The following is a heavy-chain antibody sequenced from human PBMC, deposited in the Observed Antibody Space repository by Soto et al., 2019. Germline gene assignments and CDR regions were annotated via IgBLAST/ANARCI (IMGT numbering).Heavy chain of an antibody. D-gene: IGHD6-19*01. Sequence: PGGSLRLSCAASGFTFSSYWMHWVRQAPGKGLVWVSRINSDGITTNYADSVKGRFTISRDNAKNTLYLQMNSLSAEDTAVYYCASQPGYSSGWYNYWGQGTLVTV. J-gene: IGHJ4*02. V-gene: IGHV3-74*01. CDR3: ASQPGYSSGWYNY. CDR1: GFTFSSYW. CDR2: INSDGITT.